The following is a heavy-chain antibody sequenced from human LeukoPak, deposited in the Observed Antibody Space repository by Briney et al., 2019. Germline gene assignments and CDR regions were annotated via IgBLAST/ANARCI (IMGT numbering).Heavy chain of an antibody. CDR1: GFTFSSYT. Sequence: GALRLSCAASGFTFSSYTMHWVRQAPGKGLEWVSGISGFGGSTYYAPSVKGRLTISRDNFGNMLYLHLDSLRVEDTAIYYCARRSGSSWSSFDYWGQGALVTVSS. CDR2: ISGFGGST. CDR3: ARRSGSSWSSFDY. V-gene: IGHV3-23*01. J-gene: IGHJ4*02. D-gene: IGHD6-13*01.